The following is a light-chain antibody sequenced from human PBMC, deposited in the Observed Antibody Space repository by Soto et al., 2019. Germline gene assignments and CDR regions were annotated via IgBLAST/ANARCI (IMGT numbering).Light chain of an antibody. J-gene: IGKJ4*01. Sequence: DIQMTQSPSTLSASVGDRVTITCLASHSISSWLAWYQQKPGKAPKRLIYKASSLESGAPSRFSGRGSGTEFTLTISSLQPDDVATYYCQQYNSYPLTFGGGTKVESK. CDR1: HSISSW. CDR2: KAS. V-gene: IGKV1-5*03. CDR3: QQYNSYPLT.